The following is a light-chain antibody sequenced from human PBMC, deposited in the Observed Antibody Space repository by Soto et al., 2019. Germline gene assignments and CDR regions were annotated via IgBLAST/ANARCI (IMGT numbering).Light chain of an antibody. CDR2: DAS. CDR3: QQRSNWPFT. J-gene: IGKJ5*01. Sequence: EIVLTQSPCTRSLSPVRGATLSCRASQSVSSYLAWYQQKPGQAPRLLIYDASNRATGIPARFSGSGSGTDFTLTISSLEPEDFAVYYCQQRSNWPFTFGQGTRLEI. CDR1: QSVSSY. V-gene: IGKV3-11*01.